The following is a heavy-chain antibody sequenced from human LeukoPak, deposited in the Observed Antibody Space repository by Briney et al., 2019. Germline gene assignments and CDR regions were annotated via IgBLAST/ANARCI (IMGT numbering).Heavy chain of an antibody. J-gene: IGHJ6*02. Sequence: GGSLRLSCAASGFTFSSYSMNWVRQAPGKGLEWLSYISSSSSYIYYADSVKGRFTISRDNAKNSLYLQMNSLRAEDTAVYYCARDGRATAMGYYYYYGMDVWGQGTTVTVSS. D-gene: IGHD5-18*01. V-gene: IGHV3-21*01. CDR3: ARDGRATAMGYYYYYGMDV. CDR1: GFTFSSYS. CDR2: ISSSSSYI.